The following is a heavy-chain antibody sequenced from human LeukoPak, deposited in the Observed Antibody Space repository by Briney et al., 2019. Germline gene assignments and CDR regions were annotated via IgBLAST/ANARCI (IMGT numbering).Heavy chain of an antibody. CDR2: ISGSGGST. CDR3: AKYGRAWHPYYFDY. Sequence: PGGSLRLSCAASGLTFSNYAMSWVRQAPGKGLEWVSGISGSGGSTYYADSVKGRFTTSRDNSKNTLYLQMNSLRAEDTAVYYCAKYGRAWHPYYFDYWGQGTLVTVSS. CDR1: GLTFSNYA. D-gene: IGHD2-15*01. J-gene: IGHJ4*02. V-gene: IGHV3-23*01.